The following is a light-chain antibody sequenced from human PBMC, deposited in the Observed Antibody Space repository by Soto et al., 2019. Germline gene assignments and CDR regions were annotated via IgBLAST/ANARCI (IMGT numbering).Light chain of an antibody. CDR1: QDIKNE. CDR3: LQDSNYPRT. CDR2: AAS. J-gene: IGKJ2*01. V-gene: IGKV1-6*01. Sequence: AIQMTPSPSSLSASVGDRVTITCRASQDIKNELGWYQQKPGKAPKLLIYAASSLQSGVPSRFSGSGSGTDFTLTITSLQPEDFATYYCLQDSNYPRTFGQGTNLEIK.